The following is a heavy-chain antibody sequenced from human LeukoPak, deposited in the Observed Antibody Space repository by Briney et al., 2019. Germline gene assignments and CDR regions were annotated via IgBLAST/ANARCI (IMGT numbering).Heavy chain of an antibody. CDR2: IKQDGGEK. CDR3: ARMKGSYYDPYYYGMDV. J-gene: IGHJ6*02. D-gene: IGHD1-26*01. CDR1: GFTFNIYW. V-gene: IGHV3-7*03. Sequence: GGSLRLSCAAAGFTFNIYWMSWVRQAPGKGLEWVANIKQDGGEKYYVDSVKGRFTISRDNAKNSLYLQMNSLRAEDTAVYYCARMKGSYYDPYYYGMDVWGQGTTVTVSS.